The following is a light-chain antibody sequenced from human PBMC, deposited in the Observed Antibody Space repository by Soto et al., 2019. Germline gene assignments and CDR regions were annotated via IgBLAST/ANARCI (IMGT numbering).Light chain of an antibody. J-gene: IGKJ1*01. V-gene: IGKV1-17*01. Sequence: DIQMTQYKSSLSASVGDRFTITCLASQGIRIELGWYQQKPGKPPKRLIYAASSLQSGVPSRFSGSGSGTEFIFTISSLQPEDVATYYCLQHYSFPRTFGQVTNVDIK. CDR1: QGIRIE. CDR3: LQHYSFPRT. CDR2: AAS.